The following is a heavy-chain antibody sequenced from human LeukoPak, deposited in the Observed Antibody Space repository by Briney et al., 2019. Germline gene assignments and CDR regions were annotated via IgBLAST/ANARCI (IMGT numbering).Heavy chain of an antibody. CDR2: ISAYNGNT. CDR3: ARDLEGSSRPDAAFDI. D-gene: IGHD6-13*01. V-gene: IGHV1-18*01. J-gene: IGHJ3*02. Sequence: ASVKVSCKASGYTFTSYGISWVRQAPGQGLEWMGWISAYNGNTNYAQKLQGRVTMTTDTSTSTAYMELSRLRSDDTAVYYCARDLEGSSRPDAAFDIWGQGAMVTVSS. CDR1: GYTFTSYG.